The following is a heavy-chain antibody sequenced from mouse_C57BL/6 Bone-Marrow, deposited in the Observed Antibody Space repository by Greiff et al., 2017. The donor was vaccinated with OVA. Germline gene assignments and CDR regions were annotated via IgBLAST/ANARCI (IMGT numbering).Heavy chain of an antibody. Sequence: VQLQESGPELVKPGASVKISCKASGYSFTSYYIHWVKQRPGQGLEWIGWIYPGSGNTKYNEKFKGKATLTADTSSSTAYMQLSSLTSEDSAVYYGARHYGSTHWYCDVWGTGTTVTVSS. J-gene: IGHJ1*03. CDR3: ARHYGSTHWYCDV. CDR2: IYPGSGNT. CDR1: GYSFTSYY. D-gene: IGHD1-1*01. V-gene: IGHV1-66*01.